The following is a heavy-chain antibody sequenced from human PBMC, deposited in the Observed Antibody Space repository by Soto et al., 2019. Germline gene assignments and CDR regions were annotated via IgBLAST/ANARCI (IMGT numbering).Heavy chain of an antibody. CDR3: ARGRGSIAARSSPQKRYMDV. CDR1: GGSFSGYY. V-gene: IGHV4-34*01. Sequence: SETLSLTCAVYGGSFSGYYWSWIRQPPGKGLEWIGEINHSGSTNYNPSLKSRVTISVDTSKNQFSLKLSSVTAADTAVYYCARGRGSIAARSSPQKRYMDVWGKGTTVTVSS. CDR2: INHSGST. D-gene: IGHD6-6*01. J-gene: IGHJ6*03.